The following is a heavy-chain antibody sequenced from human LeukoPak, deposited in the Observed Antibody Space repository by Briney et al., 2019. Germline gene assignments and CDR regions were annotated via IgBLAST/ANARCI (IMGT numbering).Heavy chain of an antibody. CDR2: ISSGSSYI. V-gene: IGHV3-21*01. CDR1: GFTFSSYS. J-gene: IGHJ4*02. D-gene: IGHD3-22*01. Sequence: PGGSLILSCAASGFTFSSYSMNWVRQAPGKGLEWVSSISSGSSYIYYADSVEGRFTISRDNAKNSLYLQMNSLRAEDTAVYYCARDSGDYYDSSGYPFDYWGQGTLVTVSS. CDR3: ARDSGDYYDSSGYPFDY.